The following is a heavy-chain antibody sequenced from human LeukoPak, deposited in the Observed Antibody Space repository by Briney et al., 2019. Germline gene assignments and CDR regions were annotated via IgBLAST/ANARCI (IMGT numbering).Heavy chain of an antibody. CDR1: GFTFSSYS. J-gene: IGHJ4*02. Sequence: PGGSLRLSCAASGFTFSSYSMNWVRQAPGKGLEWVSSISSSSSYIYYADSVKGRFTISRDNAKNSLYLQMNSLRVEDTAVYYCAKSRNTGGRYYYFDYWGQGTLVTVSS. CDR2: ISSSSSYI. V-gene: IGHV3-21*04. CDR3: AKSRNTGGRYYYFDY. D-gene: IGHD1-26*01.